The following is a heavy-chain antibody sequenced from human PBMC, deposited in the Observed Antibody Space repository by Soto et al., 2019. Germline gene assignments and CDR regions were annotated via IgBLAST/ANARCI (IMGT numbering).Heavy chain of an antibody. J-gene: IGHJ4*02. CDR1: GFTFSSYD. CDR2: IGTAGDT. Sequence: EVQLVESGGDLVQPGGSLRLSCAASGFTFSSYDFHWVRQATGKGLEGVSGIGTAGDTYYAGSVKGRFIMSRENAKNSLYLQMNSLRAGDTAVYYCTRGADGFDYWGQGTLVTVS. CDR3: TRGADGFDY. D-gene: IGHD3-16*01. V-gene: IGHV3-13*01.